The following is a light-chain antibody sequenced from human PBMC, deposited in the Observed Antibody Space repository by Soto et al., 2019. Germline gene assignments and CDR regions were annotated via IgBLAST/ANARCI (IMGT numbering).Light chain of an antibody. CDR2: DAS. CDR3: QQRSNWSLT. CDR1: QSVSSY. V-gene: IGKV3-11*01. J-gene: IGKJ4*01. Sequence: EIVLTQSPATLSLSPGERATLSCRASQSVSSYLAWYQQKPGQAPRLLIYDASNRATGIPARFSGSGSGTDFTLSISSLEPEHFAVYYCQQRSNWSLTFGGFTKVEIK.